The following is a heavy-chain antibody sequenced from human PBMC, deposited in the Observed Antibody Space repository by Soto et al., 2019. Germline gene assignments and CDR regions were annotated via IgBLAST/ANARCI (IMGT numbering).Heavy chain of an antibody. CDR3: ARLGGDRPFYCSSTSCSASDY. D-gene: IGHD2-2*01. CDR1: GFTFSGYS. J-gene: IGHJ4*02. CDR2: IVSSSSYI. V-gene: IGHV3-21*01. Sequence: GGSVRLSCAASGFTFSGYSMNWVRQAPGKGMEWVSSIVSSSSYIYYADSVKGRFTISRDNAKNSLYLQMNSLRAEDTAVYYCARLGGDRPFYCSSTSCSASDYWGQGTLVTVSS.